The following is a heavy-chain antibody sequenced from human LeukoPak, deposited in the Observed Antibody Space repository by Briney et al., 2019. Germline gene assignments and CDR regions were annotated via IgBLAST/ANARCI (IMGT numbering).Heavy chain of an antibody. CDR3: ARTNYGDYALDY. CDR1: GYTFTSYG. D-gene: IGHD4-17*01. J-gene: IGHJ4*02. CDR2: ISAYNGNT. V-gene: IGHV1-18*01. Sequence: ASVKVSCKASGYTFTSYGISWVRQAPGQGLEWMGWISAYNGNTNYAQKLQGRVTMTTDTSTSAAYMELRSLRSDDTAVYYCARTNYGDYALDYWGQGTLVTVSS.